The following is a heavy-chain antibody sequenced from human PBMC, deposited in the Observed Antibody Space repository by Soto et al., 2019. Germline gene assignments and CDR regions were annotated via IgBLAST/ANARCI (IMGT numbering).Heavy chain of an antibody. J-gene: IGHJ4*02. CDR2: IKEDGSEK. CDR1: GFTFSNFW. V-gene: IGHV3-7*05. Sequence: EVQLVESGGGLVQPGGSLRLSCAASGFTFSNFWMSWVRQAPGKGLEWVAAIKEDGSEKNYVDSVRGRFTISRDNAKNSLYLHMNSLRADDTAVYYCARDVIWGQGSLVSVSS. CDR3: ARDVI.